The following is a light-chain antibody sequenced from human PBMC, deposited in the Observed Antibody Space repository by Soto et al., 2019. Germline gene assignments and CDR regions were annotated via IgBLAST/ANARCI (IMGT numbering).Light chain of an antibody. CDR1: QDIAIY. CDR3: QQSYSSPPT. V-gene: IGKV1-39*01. CDR2: AAS. J-gene: IGKJ1*01. Sequence: IKLTQSPSSLSASVGDRVTITCRASQDIAIYLAWYQQKPGKAPKLLIFAASSLQSGVPSRFSGSRSGPDFTLTISSLQPEDFATYYCQQSYSSPPTFGQGTKVDIK.